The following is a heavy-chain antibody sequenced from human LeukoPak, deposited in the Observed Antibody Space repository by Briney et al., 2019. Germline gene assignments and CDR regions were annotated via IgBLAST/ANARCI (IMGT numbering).Heavy chain of an antibody. J-gene: IGHJ5*02. V-gene: IGHV4-59*12. CDR1: GGSISTYY. CDR2: IYYSGST. CDR3: ARVPSSSWYVLWFDP. D-gene: IGHD6-13*01. Sequence: KPSETLSLTCTVSGGSISTYYWSWIRQPPGKGLEWIGYIYYSGSTNYNPSLKSRVTISVDTSKNQFSLKLSSVTAADTAVYYCARVPSSSWYVLWFDPWGQGTLVTVSS.